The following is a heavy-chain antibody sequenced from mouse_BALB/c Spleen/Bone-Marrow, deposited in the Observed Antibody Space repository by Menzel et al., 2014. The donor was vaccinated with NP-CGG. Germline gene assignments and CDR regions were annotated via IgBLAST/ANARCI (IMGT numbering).Heavy chain of an antibody. CDR2: IRLKSNNYAT. V-gene: IGHV6-6*02. CDR1: GFTFSNYW. Sequence: EVKLMESGGGLVQPGGSMKLSCVASGFTFSNYWMNWVRQSPEKGLEWVAEIRLKSNNYATHYAESVKGRFTISRDDSKSSVYLQMNNLRAEDTGIYFFTRRGRGYALDYWGQGTSVTVSS. CDR3: TRRGRGYALDY. J-gene: IGHJ4*01.